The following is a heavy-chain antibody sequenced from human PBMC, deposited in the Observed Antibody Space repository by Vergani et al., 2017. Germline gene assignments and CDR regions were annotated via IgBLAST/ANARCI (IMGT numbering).Heavy chain of an antibody. CDR3: ARASHDINCYSCGPNGPGYYYMDV. V-gene: IGHV4-61*02. D-gene: IGHD2-21*01. J-gene: IGHJ6*03. CDR1: GASVSRGTYY. CDR2: MYTSGHT. Sequence: QVQLQESGPGLLKPSQTLSLTCTVSGASVSRGTYYWTWIRQPAGKKLEWIVRMYTSGHTIYNPSLESRVTMYVDTSKNQFSLQLSSVTAADTAVYYCARASHDINCYSCGPNGPGYYYMDVWGKGTTVTVSS.